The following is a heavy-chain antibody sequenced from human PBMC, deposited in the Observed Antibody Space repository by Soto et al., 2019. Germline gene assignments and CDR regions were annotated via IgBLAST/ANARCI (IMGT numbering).Heavy chain of an antibody. J-gene: IGHJ2*01. V-gene: IGHV1-69*12. Sequence: QVQLVQSGAEVKKPGSSVTVSCKASGGTFSSYTISWVRQAPGQGLEWMGGIIPIFGTANYAQKCQGRVTITAHESTSTAYMELSSLRSEDTAVYYCARGNHRWLQLWYFDLWGRGTLVTVSS. CDR2: IIPIFGTA. CDR1: GGTFSSYT. D-gene: IGHD5-12*01. CDR3: ARGNHRWLQLWYFDL.